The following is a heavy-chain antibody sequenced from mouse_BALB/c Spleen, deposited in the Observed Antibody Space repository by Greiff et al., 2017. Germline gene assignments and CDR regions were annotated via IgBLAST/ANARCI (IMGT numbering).Heavy chain of an antibody. CDR3: ASIYDGYIYYYAMDY. J-gene: IGHJ4*01. CDR2: IWGDGST. V-gene: IGHV2-6-7*01. D-gene: IGHD2-3*01. CDR1: GFSLTGYG. Sequence: VQVVESGPGLVAPSQSLSITCTVSGFSLTGYGVNWVRQPPGKGLEWLGMIWGDGSTDYNSALKSRLSISKDNSKSQVFLKMNRLQTDDTARYYCASIYDGYIYYYAMDYWGQGTSVTVSS.